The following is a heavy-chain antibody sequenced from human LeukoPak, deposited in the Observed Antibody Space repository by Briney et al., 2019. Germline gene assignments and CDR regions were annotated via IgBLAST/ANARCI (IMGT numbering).Heavy chain of an antibody. Sequence: SETLSLTCTVSGASLSRSTYYWVWIRQPPGKGLEWIGRIYYDGSTYYNPSLKSRVTISVDTSKNQFFLNLSSVTAADTAIYYCATLSGARDYWGQGTLVTVSS. CDR3: ATLSGARDY. V-gene: IGHV4-39*01. J-gene: IGHJ4*02. D-gene: IGHD1-26*01. CDR2: IYYDGST. CDR1: GASLSRSTYY.